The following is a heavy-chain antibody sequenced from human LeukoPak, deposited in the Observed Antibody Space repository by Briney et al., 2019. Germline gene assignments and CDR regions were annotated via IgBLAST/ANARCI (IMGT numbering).Heavy chain of an antibody. Sequence: GASVKVSCKASGYTLTDYYVHWVRQAPGQGLEWMGWIDPKSGGTTYAQKFQSRVTMTRDTSITTMYMDLSRLRSDDSALYYCASLGATTIYYYGMDVWGQGTTVTVSS. D-gene: IGHD1-26*01. CDR1: GYTLTDYY. J-gene: IGHJ6*02. CDR3: ASLGATTIYYYGMDV. CDR2: IDPKSGGT. V-gene: IGHV1-2*02.